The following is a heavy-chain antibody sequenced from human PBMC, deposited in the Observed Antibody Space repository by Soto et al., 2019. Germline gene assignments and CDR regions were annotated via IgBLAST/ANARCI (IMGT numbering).Heavy chain of an antibody. V-gene: IGHV3-21*01. CDR2: ISAVSTYI. CDR3: ARVANSKVGGIKIYYFHP. J-gene: IGHJ5*02. CDR1: GFNFGSYG. Sequence: GGSLRLSCVASGFNFGSYGMYWFRQGPGKRLEWVSSISAVSTYIYYGDSVKGRFTISRDNAKNSMFLQMDSLTVEDTAVYYCARVANSKVGGIKIYYFHPWGHGIPVTVSS. D-gene: IGHD3-10*01.